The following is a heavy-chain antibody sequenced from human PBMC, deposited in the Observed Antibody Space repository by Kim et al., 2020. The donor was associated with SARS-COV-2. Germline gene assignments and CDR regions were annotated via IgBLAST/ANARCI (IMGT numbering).Heavy chain of an antibody. CDR3: ASEDCSDSTCYY. D-gene: IGHD2-15*01. CDR2: ISTSSYR. V-gene: IGHV3-21*01. Sequence: GGSLRLSCAASGFTFSNYAIHWVRQAPGKGLEWVSSISTSSYRFYADSVKGRFTISRDNAQNLLYLQMNSLRAEDTAIYYCASEDCSDSTCYYWGQGALVTVSS. CDR1: GFTFSNYA. J-gene: IGHJ4*02.